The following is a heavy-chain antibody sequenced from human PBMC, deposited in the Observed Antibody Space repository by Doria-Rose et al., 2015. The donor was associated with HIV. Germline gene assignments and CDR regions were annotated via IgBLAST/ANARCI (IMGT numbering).Heavy chain of an antibody. CDR3: ARDLPFETGSSSSGMDV. D-gene: IGHD6-6*01. CDR1: GFTVSSHY. J-gene: IGHJ6*02. Sequence: QPVGSLRLSCAASGFTVSSHYMSWVRQAPGKGLEWVSVIYSGISTYYADSVKGRFTVSRDNSKNTLYLQMNSLRAEDTAVYYCARDLPFETGSSSSGMDVWGQGTTVTVSS. V-gene: IGHV3-53*01. CDR2: IYSGIST.